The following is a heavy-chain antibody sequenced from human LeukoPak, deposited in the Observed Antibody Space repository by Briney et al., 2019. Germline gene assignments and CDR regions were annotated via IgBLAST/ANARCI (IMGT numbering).Heavy chain of an antibody. CDR2: IKQDGSEK. J-gene: IGHJ4*02. D-gene: IGHD3-22*01. Sequence: RGGPLRLSCAASRFTYSGYWMSWARHAPGRALEGVANIKQDGSEKYYVDSVKGRFTISRDNAMNSLYLQMNSLRAEDTAVYYCAKDRWDSSGYYYLFDYWGQGTLVTVSS. V-gene: IGHV3-7*01. CDR3: AKDRWDSSGYYYLFDY. CDR1: RFTYSGYW.